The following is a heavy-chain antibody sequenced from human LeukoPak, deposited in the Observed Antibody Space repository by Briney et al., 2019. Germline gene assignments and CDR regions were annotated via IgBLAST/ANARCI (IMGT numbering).Heavy chain of an antibody. CDR3: ARGTPPSDAFDV. CDR2: IHHNGST. J-gene: IGHJ3*01. CDR1: GVSFSSYY. V-gene: IGHV4-34*01. Sequence: SETLSLTCGVYGVSFSSYYWSWIRQSPGKGLEWIGEIHHNGSTNYNPSLKSRVTISVDTSKNHFSLQLSSVTAADTAVYYCARGTPPSDAFDVWGQGTMVTVSS.